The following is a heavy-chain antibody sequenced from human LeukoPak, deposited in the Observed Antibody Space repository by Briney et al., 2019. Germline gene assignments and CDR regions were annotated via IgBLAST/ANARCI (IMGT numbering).Heavy chain of an antibody. V-gene: IGHV3-30-3*01. CDR3: ARVRGTGWFDL. CDR1: GFTFSSYA. Sequence: GGSLRLSCAASGFTFSSYAMHWVRQAPGKGLEWVAVISYDGSNKYYADSVKGRFTISRDNSKNTLYLQMNSLRAEDTAVYYCARVRGTGWFDLWGQGTLVTVSS. D-gene: IGHD1-14*01. J-gene: IGHJ5*02. CDR2: ISYDGSNK.